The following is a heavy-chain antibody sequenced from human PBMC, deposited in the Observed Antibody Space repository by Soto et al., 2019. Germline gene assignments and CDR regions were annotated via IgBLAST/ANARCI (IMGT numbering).Heavy chain of an antibody. Sequence: ASVKVSCRASGYTFTSYGISWVRQAPGQGLEWMGWISAYNRNTNYAQKLQGRVTMTTDTSASTAYMELRSPRSDDTAVYYCARGPPAQLRYFDWVPRQGGQGTLVTVAS. CDR3: ARGPPAQLRYFDWVPRQ. CDR1: GYTFTSYG. V-gene: IGHV1-18*01. CDR2: ISAYNRNT. D-gene: IGHD3-9*01. J-gene: IGHJ4*02.